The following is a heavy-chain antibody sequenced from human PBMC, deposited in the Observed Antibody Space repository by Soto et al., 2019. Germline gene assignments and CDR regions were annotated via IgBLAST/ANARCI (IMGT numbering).Heavy chain of an antibody. CDR1: GGSISSGGYY. V-gene: IGHV4-31*03. CDR2: IYYSGST. Sequence: SETLSLTCTVSGGSISSGGYYWSWIRQHPGKGLEWIGYIYYSGSTYYNPSLKSRVTISVDTSKNQFSLKLSSVTAADTAVYYCARVLRELGPMIVVALFAYWAQGTLVTVSA. D-gene: IGHD3-22*01. CDR3: ARVLRELGPMIVVALFAY. J-gene: IGHJ4*02.